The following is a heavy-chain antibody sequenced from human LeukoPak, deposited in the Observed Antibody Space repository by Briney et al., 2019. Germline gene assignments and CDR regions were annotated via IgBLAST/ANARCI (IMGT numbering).Heavy chain of an antibody. CDR1: GYTFTGYY. CDR3: IVVVPAAMVSPSTFDY. D-gene: IGHD2-2*01. Sequence: ASVKVSCKASGYTFTGYYMHWVRQAPGQGLEWMGWINPNSGGTNYAQKFQGRVTMTRDTSISTAYMELSRLRSDDTAVYYCIVVVPAAMVSPSTFDYWGQGTLVTVSS. V-gene: IGHV1-2*02. CDR2: INPNSGGT. J-gene: IGHJ4*02.